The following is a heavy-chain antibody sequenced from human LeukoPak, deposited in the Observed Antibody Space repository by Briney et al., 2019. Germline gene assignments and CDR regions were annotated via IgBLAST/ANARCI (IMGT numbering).Heavy chain of an antibody. CDR2: IKSDGSDK. V-gene: IGHV3-7*02. D-gene: IGHD3-9*01. CDR3: AKSLGYFDWLLSPDFDY. J-gene: IGHJ4*02. Sequence: GGSLRLSCAASGFTFSRYWMDWVRQAPGKGLEWVAIIKSDGSDKYYVDSVKGRFTVSKDNAKNSLYLQMNSLRAEDTAVYYCAKSLGYFDWLLSPDFDYWGQGTLVTVSS. CDR1: GFTFSRYW.